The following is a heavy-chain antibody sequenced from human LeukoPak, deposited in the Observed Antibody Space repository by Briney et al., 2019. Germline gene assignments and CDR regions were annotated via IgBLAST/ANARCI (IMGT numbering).Heavy chain of an antibody. CDR3: VRTGDQTLYGY. J-gene: IGHJ4*02. D-gene: IGHD7-27*01. CDR1: GFTFNSYS. Sequence: GGSLRLSCAASGFTFNSYSMNWVRQAPGKGLEWVSSISSSSSYIYYADSVKGRFTISRDNAKNSLYLQMNSLRAEDTAVYYCVRTGDQTLYGYWGQGTLVTVSS. CDR2: ISSSSSYI. V-gene: IGHV3-21*01.